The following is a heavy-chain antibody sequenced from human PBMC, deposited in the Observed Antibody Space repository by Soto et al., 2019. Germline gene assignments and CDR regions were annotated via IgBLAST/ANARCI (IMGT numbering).Heavy chain of an antibody. V-gene: IGHV3-73*01. CDR2: IRNKVHSYAT. CDR1: GLTFSGSS. D-gene: IGHD2-15*01. J-gene: IGHJ4*02. Sequence: PGGSLRLSNGTSGLTFSGSSVHWVRQASGKGLEWVGRIRNKVHSYATAYAASVRGRFTISRDDSKNTTFLQMKSLNTEDTAVYYCISHSPEDMKRTWGQGTLVTVSS. CDR3: ISHSPEDMKRT.